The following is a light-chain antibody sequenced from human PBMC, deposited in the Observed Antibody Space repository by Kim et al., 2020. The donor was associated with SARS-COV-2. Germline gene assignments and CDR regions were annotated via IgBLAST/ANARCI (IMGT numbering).Light chain of an antibody. J-gene: IGLJ2*01. CDR1: SSDVGGYNY. V-gene: IGLV2-14*01. Sequence: QSALTQPASVSGSPGQSITISCTATSSDVGGYNYVSWYQQHPGKAPKLMIYEVSNRPSGVSNRFSASKSGNTASLTISGLQAEDEADYYCSSYSSSSTLVIGGGTKVTVL. CDR2: EVS. CDR3: SSYSSSSTLV.